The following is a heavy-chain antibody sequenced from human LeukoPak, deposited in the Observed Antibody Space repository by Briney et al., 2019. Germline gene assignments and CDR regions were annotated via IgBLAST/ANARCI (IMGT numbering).Heavy chain of an antibody. CDR2: INPDSGGT. V-gene: IGHV1-2*02. CDR1: GYTFTGYF. CDR3: ARDLVEYQLPLVDP. Sequence: GASVKVSCKASGYTFTGYFMHWVRQAPGQGLEWMGWINPDSGGTDYAQKFQGRVTMTRDTSISTAYMELSRLRSDDTAVYYCARDLVEYQLPLVDPWGQGTLVTVSS. J-gene: IGHJ5*02. D-gene: IGHD2-2*01.